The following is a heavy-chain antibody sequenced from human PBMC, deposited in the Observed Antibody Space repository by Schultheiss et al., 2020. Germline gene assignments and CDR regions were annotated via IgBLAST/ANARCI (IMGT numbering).Heavy chain of an antibody. CDR1: GGTFSSYA. V-gene: IGHV1-69*13. D-gene: IGHD3-3*01. CDR2: IIPIFGTA. Sequence: SVKVSCKASGGTFSSYAISWVRQAPGQGLEWMGGIIPIFGTANYAQKFQGRVTITADESTSTAYMELSSLRSEDTAVYYCARDPTYYDFWSGYSPPGYFDYWGQGTLVTVSS. J-gene: IGHJ4*02. CDR3: ARDPTYYDFWSGYSPPGYFDY.